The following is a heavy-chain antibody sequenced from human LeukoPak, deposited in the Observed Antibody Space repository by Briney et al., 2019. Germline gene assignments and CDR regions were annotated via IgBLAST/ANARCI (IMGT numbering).Heavy chain of an antibody. CDR3: AKDIRSSGWYYFDY. D-gene: IGHD6-19*01. Sequence: GGSLRLSCAASGFTFDNYAMHWVRQAPGKGLEWVSGISWNSGSIGYADSVKGRFTISRDNAKNSLYLQMNSLRAEDTALYYCAKDIRSSGWYYFDYWGQGTLVTVSS. J-gene: IGHJ4*02. CDR2: ISWNSGSI. V-gene: IGHV3-9*01. CDR1: GFTFDNYA.